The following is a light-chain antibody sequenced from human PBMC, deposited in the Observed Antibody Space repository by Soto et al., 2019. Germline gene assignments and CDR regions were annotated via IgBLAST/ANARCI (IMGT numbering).Light chain of an antibody. CDR3: SLYTISRV. CDR2: EVT. CDR1: TSDLGDYKY. J-gene: IGLJ3*02. V-gene: IGLV2-14*01. Sequence: QSALTQPASVSGSPGQSITISCTGTTSDLGDYKYISWYQQHPGKVPKLIIYEVTNRPSGVSNRFSGSKSGNTASLTISGLQAEDVADYYCSLYTISRVFGGGTKVTVL.